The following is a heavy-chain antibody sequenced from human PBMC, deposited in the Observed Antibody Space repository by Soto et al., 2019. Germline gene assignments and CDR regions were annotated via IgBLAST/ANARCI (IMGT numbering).Heavy chain of an antibody. J-gene: IGHJ4*02. CDR3: ARGPHYDSSGYYLGPYYFDY. CDR1: GGSISSGGYY. CDR2: IYYSGST. D-gene: IGHD3-22*01. V-gene: IGHV4-31*03. Sequence: PSETLSLTCTVSGGSISSGGYYWSWIRQHPGKGLEWIGYIYYSGSTYYNPSLKSRVTISVDTSKNQFSLKLSSVTAADTAVYYCARGPHYDSSGYYLGPYYFDYWGQGTLVTVSS.